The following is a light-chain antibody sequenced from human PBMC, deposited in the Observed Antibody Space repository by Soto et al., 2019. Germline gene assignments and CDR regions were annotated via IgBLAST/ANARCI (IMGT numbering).Light chain of an antibody. V-gene: IGLV2-14*01. CDR3: SSYTRSSTL. CDR1: SSDVGGYNY. CDR2: AVT. J-gene: IGLJ1*01. Sequence: QSVLTQPPSASGSPGQSVTISCTGTSSDVGGYNYVSWYQQHPGKAPKLMIYAVTDRPSGVSSRFSGSKSGNTASLTISGLKAEDEADYYCSSYTRSSTLFGTGTKVTVL.